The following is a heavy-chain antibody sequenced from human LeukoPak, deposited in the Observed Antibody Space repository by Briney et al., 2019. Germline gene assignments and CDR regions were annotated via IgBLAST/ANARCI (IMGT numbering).Heavy chain of an antibody. Sequence: PGGSLRLSCAASGFTFSSNYMSWVRQAPGKGLEWVSVIYSGGSTYYADSVKGRFTISRDNSKNTLYLQMNSLRAEDTAVYYCAKEYYYGSGSYYFDYWGQGTLVTVSS. D-gene: IGHD3-10*01. CDR1: GFTFSSNY. J-gene: IGHJ4*02. CDR2: IYSGGST. CDR3: AKEYYYGSGSYYFDY. V-gene: IGHV3-53*05.